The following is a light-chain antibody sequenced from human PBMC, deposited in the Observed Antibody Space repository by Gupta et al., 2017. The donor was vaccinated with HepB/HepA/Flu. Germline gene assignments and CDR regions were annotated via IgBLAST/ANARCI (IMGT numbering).Light chain of an antibody. Sequence: EIVLTQSPGILSLSPGERATLSCRASQNINSDFVAWYQQKPGQPPRLLIYGASSRATGISDRFSGSGSGTEFTLTISRLDPEDFAVYYCQHYGGSPRTFGQGTKLDVK. J-gene: IGKJ1*01. CDR3: QHYGGSPRT. CDR2: GAS. V-gene: IGKV3-20*01. CDR1: QNINSDF.